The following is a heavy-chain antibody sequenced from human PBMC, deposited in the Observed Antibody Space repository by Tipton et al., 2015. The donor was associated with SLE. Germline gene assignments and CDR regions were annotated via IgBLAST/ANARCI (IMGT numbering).Heavy chain of an antibody. D-gene: IGHD2-21*01. CDR1: GGSISSGGYY. V-gene: IGHV4-31*03. CDR2: IHYSGST. Sequence: TLSLTCTVSGGSISSGGYYWSWVRQRPGTGLEWIGYIHYSGSTYYNPSLKSRVIISLDASNNQFSLKLCSVTAADTAVYYCLQGDWHIDAFDIWGQGTVVTVSS. J-gene: IGHJ3*02. CDR3: LQGDWHIDAFDI.